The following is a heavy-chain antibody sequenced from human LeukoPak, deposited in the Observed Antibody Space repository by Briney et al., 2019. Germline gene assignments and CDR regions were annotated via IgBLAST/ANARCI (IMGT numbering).Heavy chain of an antibody. CDR2: ISSSSSYI. V-gene: IGHV3-21*01. CDR1: GFTFSSYS. CDR3: ARWWGGNDY. Sequence: GGSLRLSCAVSGFTFSSYSMNWVRQAPGKGLEWVSSISSSSSYIYYADSVKGRFTIPRENAKNSLYLQMNSLRAEHRAVYYCARWWGGNDYWGQGTLVTVSS. D-gene: IGHD2-15*01. J-gene: IGHJ4*02.